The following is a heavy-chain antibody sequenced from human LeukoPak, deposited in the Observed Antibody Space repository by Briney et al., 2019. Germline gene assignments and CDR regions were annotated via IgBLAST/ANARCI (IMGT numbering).Heavy chain of an antibody. D-gene: IGHD6-13*01. CDR3: ARGYSSSWASGY. J-gene: IGHJ4*02. V-gene: IGHV4-61*02. CDR1: GGSISSGSYY. CDR2: IYTSGST. Sequence: SQTLSLTCTVSGGSISSGSYYWSWIRQPAGKGQEWIGRIYTSGSTNYNPSLKSRVTISVDTSKNQFSLKLSSVTAADTAVYYCARGYSSSWASGYWGQGTLVTVSS.